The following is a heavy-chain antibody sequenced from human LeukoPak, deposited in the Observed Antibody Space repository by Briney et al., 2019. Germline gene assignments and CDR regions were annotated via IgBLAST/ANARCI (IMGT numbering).Heavy chain of an antibody. Sequence: GGSLRLSCAASGFTFSSYSMNWVRQAPGKGLEWVSYISSSSTIYYADSVKGRFTISRDNAKNSLYLQMNSLRAEDTAVYYCARKAGEFDYWGQGTLVTVSS. V-gene: IGHV3-48*01. D-gene: IGHD3-10*01. CDR3: ARKAGEFDY. J-gene: IGHJ4*02. CDR2: ISSSSTI. CDR1: GFTFSSYS.